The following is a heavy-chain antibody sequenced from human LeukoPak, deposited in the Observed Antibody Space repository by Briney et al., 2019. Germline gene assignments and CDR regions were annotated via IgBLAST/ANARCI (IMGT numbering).Heavy chain of an antibody. CDR3: TTDPNIPTWIQLIN. CDR1: GFTFSDAW. D-gene: IGHD5-18*01. V-gene: IGHV3-15*01. J-gene: IGHJ4*02. CDR2: IKSKTDGGTT. Sequence: PGGSLRLSCAASGFTFSDAWMSWVRQAPGKGLEWVGRIKSKTDGGTTDYAAPVKGRFTISRDDSKNTLYLQMNSLKTEDTAVYYCTTDPNIPTWIQLINWGQGTLVTVSS.